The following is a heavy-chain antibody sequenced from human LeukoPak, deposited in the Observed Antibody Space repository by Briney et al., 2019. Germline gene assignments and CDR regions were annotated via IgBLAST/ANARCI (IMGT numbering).Heavy chain of an antibody. V-gene: IGHV1-69*13. J-gene: IGHJ4*02. CDR1: GGTFSSYA. D-gene: IGHD3-9*01. Sequence: GASVKVSCKASGGTFSSYAISWVRQAPGQGLEWMGGIIPIFGTANYAQKFQGRVTITADESTSTAYMELSSLRSEDTAVYYCARDPHYDILTGYYIGGWFDYWGQGTLVTVSS. CDR2: IIPIFGTA. CDR3: ARDPHYDILTGYYIGGWFDY.